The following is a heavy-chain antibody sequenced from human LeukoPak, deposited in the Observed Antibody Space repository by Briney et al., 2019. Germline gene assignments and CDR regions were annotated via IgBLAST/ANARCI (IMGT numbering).Heavy chain of an antibody. J-gene: IGHJ6*02. V-gene: IGHV3-30*18. D-gene: IGHD3-3*01. Sequence: PGRSLRLSCAASGFTFSSYGMHWVRRAPGKGLEWVAVISYDGSNKYYADSVKGRFTISRDNSKNTLYLQMNSLRAEDTAVYYCAKDRNRITIFGVVIASPNYYYYYGMDVWGQGTTVTVSS. CDR1: GFTFSSYG. CDR2: ISYDGSNK. CDR3: AKDRNRITIFGVVIASPNYYYYYGMDV.